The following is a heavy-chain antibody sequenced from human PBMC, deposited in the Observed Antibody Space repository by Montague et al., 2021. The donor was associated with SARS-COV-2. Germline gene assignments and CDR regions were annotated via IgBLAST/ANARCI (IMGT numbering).Heavy chain of an antibody. CDR1: GGSFRSYY. CDR3: ARWGLRVATTETYYYFGMDV. J-gene: IGHJ6*02. D-gene: IGHD5-12*01. Sequence: SETLSLTCAVNGGSFRSYYWSWIRQSPGKGPEWIAEINHSGITNYNPSLKSRVTISVDTSKSQFSLKLSSVTAADTAVYYCARWGLRVATTETYYYFGMDVWGQGTTVTVSS. V-gene: IGHV4-34*01. CDR2: INHSGIT.